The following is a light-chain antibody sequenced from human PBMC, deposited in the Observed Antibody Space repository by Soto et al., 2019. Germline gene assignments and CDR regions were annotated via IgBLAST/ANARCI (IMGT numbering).Light chain of an antibody. CDR1: QGVSNI. J-gene: IGKJ5*01. V-gene: IGKV1-9*01. CDR3: QYLNGAPTST. Sequence: DIHLTQSPSILSASVGDRVTLTCRASQGVSNILAWYQQPPGKAPSLLIYGGYTLQSGVPARFSGSGSGTDFSLTITSLQPEDFATYYCQYLNGAPTSTFGQGTRVEIK. CDR2: GGY.